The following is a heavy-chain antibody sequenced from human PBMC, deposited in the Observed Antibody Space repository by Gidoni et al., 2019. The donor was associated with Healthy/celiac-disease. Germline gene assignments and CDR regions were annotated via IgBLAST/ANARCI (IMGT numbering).Heavy chain of an antibody. J-gene: IGHJ6*02. CDR1: GGTFSSYA. D-gene: IGHD6-19*01. CDR3: ARDTVAVAGTEGMDV. Sequence: QVQLVQSGAAVTQPGSPVQVSCKASGGTFSSYAISWVRQAPGQGLEWMGGIIPIFGTANYAQKFQGRVTITADESTSTAYMELSSLRSEDTAVYYCARDTVAVAGTEGMDVWGQGTTVTVSS. V-gene: IGHV1-69*01. CDR2: IIPIFGTA.